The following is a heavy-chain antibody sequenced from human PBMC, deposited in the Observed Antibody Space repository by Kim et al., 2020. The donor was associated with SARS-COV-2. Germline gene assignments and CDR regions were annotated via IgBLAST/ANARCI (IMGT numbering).Heavy chain of an antibody. CDR1: GDSISRYY. J-gene: IGHJ1*01. D-gene: IGHD3-22*01. V-gene: IGHV4-59*01. Sequence: SETLSLTCTVSGDSISRYYWSWIRQPPGKGLEWIGYIYYTGATNYNSSLKSRVTISMDTSKNQFSLRLESMTPADTAMYYCASGGRYYDKDGYFQFWGQGTLVDVSS. CDR3: ASGGRYYDKDGYFQF. CDR2: IYYTGAT.